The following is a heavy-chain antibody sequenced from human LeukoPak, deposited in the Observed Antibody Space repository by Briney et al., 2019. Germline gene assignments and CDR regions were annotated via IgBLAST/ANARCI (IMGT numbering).Heavy chain of an antibody. CDR3: ARVLDTAMSHYYYYYMDV. D-gene: IGHD5-18*01. V-gene: IGHV3-20*04. Sequence: GGSLRLSCAASGFTFSSYAMSWVRQAPGKGLEWVSGINWNGGSTGYADSVKGRFTISRDNAKNSLYRRMNSLRAEDTALYYCARVLDTAMSHYYYYYMDVWGKGTTVTVSS. CDR2: INWNGGST. CDR1: GFTFSSYA. J-gene: IGHJ6*03.